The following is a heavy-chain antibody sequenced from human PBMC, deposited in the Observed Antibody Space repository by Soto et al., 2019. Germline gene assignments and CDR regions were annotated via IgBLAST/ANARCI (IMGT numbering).Heavy chain of an antibody. CDR3: AREGSIAVAGTDY. D-gene: IGHD6-19*01. CDR1: GFTFSSYS. V-gene: IGHV3-21*01. J-gene: IGHJ4*02. CDR2: ISSSSSYI. Sequence: EVQLVESGGGLVKPGGSLRLSCAASGFTFSSYSMNWVRQAPGKGLEWVSSISSSSSYIYYADSVKGRFTISRDNAKNSLYLQMNSLRAEDTAVYYCAREGSIAVAGTDYWGQGTLVTVSS.